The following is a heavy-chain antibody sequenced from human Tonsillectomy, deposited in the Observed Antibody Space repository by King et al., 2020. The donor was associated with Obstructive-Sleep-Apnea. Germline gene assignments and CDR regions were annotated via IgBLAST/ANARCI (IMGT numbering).Heavy chain of an antibody. CDR3: AGDNGANCSSTSCYSAPYYYFGMDV. Sequence: QLQESGPGLVKPSQTLSLTCTVSGGSISSGGYYWSWIRQHPGRGLEWIGYIYYNGTTYHNPSLKGRVTMSVDTSKNQFSLKVRSVTAAATAWYYCAGDNGANCSSTSCYSAPYYYFGMDVWGQGTTVTVSS. D-gene: IGHD2-2*01. CDR2: IYYNGTT. V-gene: IGHV4-31*03. J-gene: IGHJ6*02. CDR1: GGSISSGGYY.